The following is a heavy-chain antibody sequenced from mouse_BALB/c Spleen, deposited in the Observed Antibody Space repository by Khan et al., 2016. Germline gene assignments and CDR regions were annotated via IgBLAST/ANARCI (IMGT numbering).Heavy chain of an antibody. Sequence: VQLQQSGPELVKPGASVKVSCKAAGYAFTSYNMYWVKQSHGKSLEWIGYIDPYNGGTSYNQKFTGKATLTVDKSSSTAYMHLNSLTSEDSAVYYCAREGITTVVAKGLDYWGQGTTLTVSS. D-gene: IGHD1-1*01. J-gene: IGHJ2*01. CDR3: AREGITTVVAKGLDY. V-gene: IGHV1S135*01. CDR1: GYAFTSYN. CDR2: IDPYNGGT.